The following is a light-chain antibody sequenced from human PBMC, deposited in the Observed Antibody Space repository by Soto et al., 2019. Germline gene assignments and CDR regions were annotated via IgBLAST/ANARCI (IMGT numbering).Light chain of an antibody. CDR1: QGIMND. CDR3: LQHNNSPLT. CDR2: VVS. J-gene: IGKJ4*01. V-gene: IGKV1-17*01. Sequence: DIQMTQSPSSLSASVGDRVTITCRASQGIMNDLSWYQQKPGKAPKRLIYVVSTLQSGVPSRFSGSESGTEFTPTISSLQPEDFATYYCLQHNNSPLTFGGGTQVEIK.